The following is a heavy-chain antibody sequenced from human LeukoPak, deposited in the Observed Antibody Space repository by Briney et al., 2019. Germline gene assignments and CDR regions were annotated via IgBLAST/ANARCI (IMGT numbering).Heavy chain of an antibody. V-gene: IGHV3-23*01. CDR3: ASGSYGGRTFDI. D-gene: IGHD4-23*01. CDR1: GFTFSSYA. J-gene: IGHJ3*02. CDR2: ISGSGGST. Sequence: GGSLRLSCAASGFTFSSYAMSWVCQAPGKGLEWVSAISGSGGSTYYADSVKGRFTISRDNSKNTLYLQMNSLRAEDTAVYYCASGSYGGRTFDIWGQGTMVTVSS.